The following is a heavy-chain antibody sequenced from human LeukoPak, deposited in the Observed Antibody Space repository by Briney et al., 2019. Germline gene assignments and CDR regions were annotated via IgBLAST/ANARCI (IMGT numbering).Heavy chain of an antibody. CDR1: GGTFSSYT. CDR3: AIYDGGAFDI. Sequence: EASVKVSCKASGGTFSSYTISWVRQAPGQGLEWMGRIIPIFGTANYAQKFQGRVTITTDESTSTGYMELSILRSEDTAVYYCAIYDGGAFDIWGQGTMVTVSS. V-gene: IGHV1-69*05. J-gene: IGHJ3*02. CDR2: IIPIFGTA. D-gene: IGHD5/OR15-5a*01.